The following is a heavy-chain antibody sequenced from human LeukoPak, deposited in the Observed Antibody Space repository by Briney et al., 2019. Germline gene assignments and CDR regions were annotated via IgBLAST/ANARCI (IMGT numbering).Heavy chain of an antibody. CDR1: GFAFDTYA. J-gene: IGHJ6*02. V-gene: IGHV3-30-3*01. CDR3: ARDNGPHYSSGWYAYAMDV. D-gene: IGHD6-19*01. CDR2: ISYDGSNK. Sequence: GRSLRLSCTASGFAFDTYAIHWVRQAPGKGLDWVAVISYDGSNKNYADSVEGRFTMSRDASKNTLYLQMNRLIVDDTAVYYCARDNGPHYSSGWYAYAMDVWGQGTPVTVSS.